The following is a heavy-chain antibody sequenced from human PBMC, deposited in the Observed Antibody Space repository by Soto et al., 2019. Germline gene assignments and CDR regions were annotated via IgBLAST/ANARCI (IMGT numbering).Heavy chain of an antibody. CDR1: GFTISGKKY. J-gene: IGHJ3*01. CDR2: LYDLDGS. D-gene: IGHD1-1*01. CDR3: ATWHEREHAYDV. Sequence: DVQLVESGGGLIQPGESLRLSCAAFGFTISGKKYVAWVRQAPGKGLEWFSALYDLDGSFYAASVKGRFSTSSDSSKTTVYLQMNDLRPDDTAVCYCATWHEREHAYDVWGQGTTVTVTA. V-gene: IGHV3-53*01.